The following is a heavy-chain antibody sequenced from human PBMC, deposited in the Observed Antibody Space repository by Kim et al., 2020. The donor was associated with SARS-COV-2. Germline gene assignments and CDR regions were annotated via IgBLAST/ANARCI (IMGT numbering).Heavy chain of an antibody. V-gene: IGHV3-30*18. CDR3: AKGLNVVGAL. CDR2: TSNDGSKT. D-gene: IGHD1-26*01. CDR1: GFTFINYG. J-gene: IGHJ3*01. Sequence: GGSLRLSCAASGFTFINYGMHWVRQTPGKGLEWVAVTSNDGSKTFHADSVKGRFTISRDNSKNTLYLQMNSLRTEDTAVYYCAKGLNVVGALWGQGTRVTVSS.